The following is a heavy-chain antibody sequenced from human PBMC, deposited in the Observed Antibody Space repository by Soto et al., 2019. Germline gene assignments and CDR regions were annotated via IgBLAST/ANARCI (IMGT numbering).Heavy chain of an antibody. J-gene: IGHJ4*02. CDR3: ARVQKLVRPGSSAPGY. D-gene: IGHD6-6*01. CDR2: INPNSGGT. Sequence: ASVKVSCKASGYTFTGYYMHWVRQAPGQGLEWMGWINPNSGGTNYGQKFQGRVTMTRDTSISTAYMELSRLRSDDTAVYYCARVQKLVRPGSSAPGYWGQGTMVTVYS. V-gene: IGHV1-2*02. CDR1: GYTFTGYY.